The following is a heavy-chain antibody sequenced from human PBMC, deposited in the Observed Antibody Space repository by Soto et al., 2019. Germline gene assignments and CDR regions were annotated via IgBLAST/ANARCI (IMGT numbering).Heavy chain of an antibody. J-gene: IGHJ4*02. Sequence: GGSLRLSCAASGFTFSSYGMHWVRQAPGKGLEWVAVIWYDGSNKYYADSVKGRFTISRDNSKNTLYLQMNSLRAEDTAVYYCARVRAVAGFFDYWGQGTLVTVSS. V-gene: IGHV3-33*01. D-gene: IGHD6-19*01. CDR2: IWYDGSNK. CDR1: GFTFSSYG. CDR3: ARVRAVAGFFDY.